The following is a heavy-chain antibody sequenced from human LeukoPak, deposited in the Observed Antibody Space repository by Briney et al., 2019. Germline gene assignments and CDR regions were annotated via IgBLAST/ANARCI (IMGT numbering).Heavy chain of an antibody. CDR2: IITSGTYT. CDR3: ARGRDDYVWGSYRLKYFFDY. J-gene: IGHJ4*02. V-gene: IGHV3-11*06. D-gene: IGHD3-16*02. Sequence: GGSLRLSCAASGFTFSDYYMSWIREAPGKGLEWISYIITSGTYTNYADSVKGRFTISRDNAKNSLYLQMNSLRAEDTAVYYCARGRDDYVWGSYRLKYFFDYWGQGTLVTVSS. CDR1: GFTFSDYY.